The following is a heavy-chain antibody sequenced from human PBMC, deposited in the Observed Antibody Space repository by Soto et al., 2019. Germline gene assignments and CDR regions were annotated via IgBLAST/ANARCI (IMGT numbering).Heavy chain of an antibody. V-gene: IGHV3-23*01. CDR1: GLTFSSYA. D-gene: IGHD6-25*01. J-gene: IGHJ4*02. Sequence: GGSLRLSCAASGLTFSSYAMSWVRQAPGKGLEWVSAITGSGDSTYYADSVKGRFTISRDNSKNTLYLQMNSLKAEDTAVYYCAKVLRRSDFDYWGQGTLVTVS. CDR3: AKVLRRSDFDY. CDR2: ITGSGDST.